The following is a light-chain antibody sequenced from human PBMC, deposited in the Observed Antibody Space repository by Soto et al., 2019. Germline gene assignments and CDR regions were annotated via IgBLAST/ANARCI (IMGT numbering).Light chain of an antibody. V-gene: IGKV1-12*01. CDR3: QQADSFPFS. Sequence: DIQLTQSPSSVSASVGDRVTITCRARQDIGNWLAWYQQKPGKAPKLLIEVASNLQSGVPSRFGGAGSWTDFNLTITSLQPEDFAPYHCQQADSFPFSSGPGTKVDVK. CDR2: VAS. J-gene: IGKJ3*01. CDR1: QDIGNW.